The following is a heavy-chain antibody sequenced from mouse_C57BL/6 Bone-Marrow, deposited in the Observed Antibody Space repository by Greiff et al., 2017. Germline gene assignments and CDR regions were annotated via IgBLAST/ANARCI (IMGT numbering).Heavy chain of an antibody. D-gene: IGHD1-1*01. CDR3: TREIITTVVAKDWYFDV. CDR2: IDPETGGT. J-gene: IGHJ1*03. CDR1: GYTFTDYE. Sequence: QVQLQQSGAELVRPGASVTLSCKASGYTFTDYEMHWVKQTPVHGLEWIGAIDPETGGTAYNQKFKGKAILTADKSSSTAYMELRSLTSEDSAVYYCTREIITTVVAKDWYFDVWGTGTTVTVSS. V-gene: IGHV1-15*01.